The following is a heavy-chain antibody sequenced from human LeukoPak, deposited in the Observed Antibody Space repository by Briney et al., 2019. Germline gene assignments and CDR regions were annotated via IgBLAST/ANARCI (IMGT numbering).Heavy chain of an antibody. CDR3: ARLTAYNHDYSGRYGLDV. V-gene: IGHV3-48*04. D-gene: IGHD3-22*01. CDR2: ISSSSSTI. Sequence: PGGSLRLSCAASGFTFSSYSMNWVRQAPGKGLEWVSYISSSSSTIYYADSVRGRFTISRDNAKNSLYLQLNSLRAEDTAVYYCARLTAYNHDYSGRYGLDVWGQGTTVTVSS. CDR1: GFTFSSYS. J-gene: IGHJ6*02.